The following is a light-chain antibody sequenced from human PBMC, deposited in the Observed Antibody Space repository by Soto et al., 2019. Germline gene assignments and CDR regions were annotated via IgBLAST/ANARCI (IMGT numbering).Light chain of an antibody. Sequence: DVVMTQTPLSLSVAPGQPASISCKSSQSLLHITGETFLFWYLQKPGQSPQLLIYEVSTRVSGVPDRFNGSGSGTDFTLEISRVETDDVGIYYCMQRTQLPPTFGQGTRLGIE. CDR1: QSLLHITGETF. CDR2: EVS. CDR3: MQRTQLPPT. V-gene: IGKV2D-29*02. J-gene: IGKJ5*01.